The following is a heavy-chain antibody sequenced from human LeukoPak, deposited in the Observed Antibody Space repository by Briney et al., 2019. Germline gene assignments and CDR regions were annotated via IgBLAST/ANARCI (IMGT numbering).Heavy chain of an antibody. CDR3: ASTSSGWMSFDY. V-gene: IGHV3-48*01. D-gene: IGHD6-19*01. CDR1: GFTFSSYS. CDR2: ISSSGTI. J-gene: IGHJ4*02. Sequence: PGGSQRLSCAASGFTFSSYSMNWVRQAPGKGLEWVSYISSSGTIYYADSVKGRFTISRDNAKNSLYLQMNSLRAEDTAVYYCASTSSGWMSFDYWGQGTLATVSS.